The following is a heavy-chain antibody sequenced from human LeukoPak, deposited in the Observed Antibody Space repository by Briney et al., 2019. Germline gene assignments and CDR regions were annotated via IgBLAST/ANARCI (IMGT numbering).Heavy chain of an antibody. D-gene: IGHD3-22*01. Sequence: GGSLRLSCAASGFTFSSYGMHWVRQAPGKGLEWVAFIRYDGSNKYYAASVKGRFTISRDNSKNTLYLQMNSLRAEDTAVYYCAKLLHRDSYFDYWGQGTLVTVSS. CDR3: AKLLHRDSYFDY. V-gene: IGHV3-30*02. CDR2: IRYDGSNK. CDR1: GFTFSSYG. J-gene: IGHJ4*02.